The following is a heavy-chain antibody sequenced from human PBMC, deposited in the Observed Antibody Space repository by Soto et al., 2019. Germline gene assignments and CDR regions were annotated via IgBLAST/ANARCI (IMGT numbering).Heavy chain of an antibody. V-gene: IGHV3-72*01. CDR3: ARDYYCGNSDCYFDL. Sequence: EVQLVESGGGLVQPGGSLRLSCAASGFTFSDHYMDWVRQAPGKGLEWVGRSRNKANSYTTEYAASVKGRFTISRDESKNSVYLQMNSLKTEDTAVYYCARDYYCGNSDCYFDLWGRGTLVTASS. CDR1: GFTFSDHY. D-gene: IGHD1-26*01. J-gene: IGHJ2*01. CDR2: SRNKANSYTT.